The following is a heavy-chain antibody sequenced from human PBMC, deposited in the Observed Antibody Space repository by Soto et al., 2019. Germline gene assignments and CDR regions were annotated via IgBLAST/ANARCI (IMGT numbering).Heavy chain of an antibody. V-gene: IGHV1-2*04. J-gene: IGHJ5*02. D-gene: IGHD2-2*01. CDR1: GYTFTGYY. CDR3: ARGPPPHPDIVVVPAATNWFDP. Sequence: ASVKVSCKASGYTFTGYYMHWVRQAPGQGLEWMGWINPNSGGTNYAQKFQGWVTMTRDTSISTAYMELSRLRSDDTAVYYCARGPPPHPDIVVVPAATNWFDPWGQGTLVTVSS. CDR2: INPNSGGT.